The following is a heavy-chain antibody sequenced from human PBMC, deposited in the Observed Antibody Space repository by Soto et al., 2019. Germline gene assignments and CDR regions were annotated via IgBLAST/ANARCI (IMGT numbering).Heavy chain of an antibody. V-gene: IGHV3-23*01. J-gene: IGHJ4*02. Sequence: GGSLRLSCAVSGFTISSYAMAWVRQAPGKGLEWVSAISGSGGSTYYADSVKGRFTISRDNSKNTLYLQINSLRAEDTAIYYCAKEGSSWYYFDSWGQGTLVTVSS. CDR3: AKEGSSWYYFDS. CDR2: ISGSGGST. D-gene: IGHD6-13*01. CDR1: GFTISSYA.